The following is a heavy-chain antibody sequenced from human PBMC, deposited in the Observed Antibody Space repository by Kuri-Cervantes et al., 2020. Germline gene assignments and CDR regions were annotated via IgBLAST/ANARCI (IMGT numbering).Heavy chain of an antibody. D-gene: IGHD1-26*01. CDR3: AKDIGTQQTQGWFDP. CDR2: ISWNSGSI. V-gene: IGHV3-9*01. CDR1: GFTFDDYA. J-gene: IGHJ5*02. Sequence: SLKISCAASGFTFDDYAMHWVRQAPGKGLEWVSGISWNSGSIGYADSVKGRFTISRDNAKNSLYLQMNSLRAEDTALYYCAKDIGTQQTQGWFDPWGQGTLVTVSS.